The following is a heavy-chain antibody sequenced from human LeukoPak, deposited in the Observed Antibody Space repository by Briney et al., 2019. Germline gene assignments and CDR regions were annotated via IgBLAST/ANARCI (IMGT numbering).Heavy chain of an antibody. J-gene: IGHJ6*04. Sequence: SGGSLRLSCATSGFTFNSFGMHWARQAPGKGLEWVAFISYDGSNKDYADSVKGRFTISRDNSKNTLFLQMNSLRVEDTAVYYCAELGITMIGGVWGKGTTVTISS. CDR3: AELGITMIGGV. V-gene: IGHV3-30*18. CDR1: GFTFNSFG. D-gene: IGHD3-10*02. CDR2: ISYDGSNK.